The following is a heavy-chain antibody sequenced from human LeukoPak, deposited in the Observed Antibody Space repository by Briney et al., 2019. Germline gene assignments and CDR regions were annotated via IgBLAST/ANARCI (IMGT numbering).Heavy chain of an antibody. Sequence: SETLSLTCTVSGGSISSYYWSWIRQPPGKGLEWIGHIYYTGSTNYNPSLKSRVTISIDTSKNQFSLQLSSVTAADTAVYYCARDGYHFDSSGYYSLDYWGQGTLATVSS. V-gene: IGHV4-59*01. CDR3: ARDGYHFDSSGYYSLDY. CDR2: IYYTGST. CDR1: GGSISSYY. D-gene: IGHD3-22*01. J-gene: IGHJ4*02.